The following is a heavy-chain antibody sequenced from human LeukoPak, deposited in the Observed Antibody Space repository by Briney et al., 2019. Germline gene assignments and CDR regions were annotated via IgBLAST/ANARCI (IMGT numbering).Heavy chain of an antibody. CDR1: GFTFGSYG. CDR2: ISYDGTNT. CDR3: ARDHYDSSSASLDY. Sequence: PGGSLRLSCAASGFTFGSYGMHWVRQAPGKGLEWVAVISYDGTNTYYADSVRGRFTISRDNSKNTLYLQMNSLRAEDAAVYFCARDHYDSSSASLDYWGQGTLVTVSS. D-gene: IGHD3-22*01. J-gene: IGHJ4*02. V-gene: IGHV3-30*03.